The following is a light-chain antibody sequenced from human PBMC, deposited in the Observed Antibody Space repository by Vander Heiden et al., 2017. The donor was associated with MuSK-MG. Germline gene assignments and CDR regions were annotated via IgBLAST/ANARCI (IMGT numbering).Light chain of an antibody. CDR3: SSYTSSSIVV. Sequence: QSALTPPASVSGSPGQSITISCTGTSSDVGGYNYVSWYQQHPGKAPKLMIYDVSNRTSGVSNRFAGSKSGNTASLTISGLQAEDEADYYCSSYTSSSIVVFGGGTKLTVL. V-gene: IGLV2-14*03. J-gene: IGLJ2*01. CDR2: DVS. CDR1: SSDVGGYNY.